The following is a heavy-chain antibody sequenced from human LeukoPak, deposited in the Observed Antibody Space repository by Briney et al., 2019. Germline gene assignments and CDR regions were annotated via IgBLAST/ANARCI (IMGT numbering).Heavy chain of an antibody. Sequence: EASVKVSCKASGYTFTDYYIHWVRRAPGQGLEWMGIINPSAGATNYAQKFQGRVTMTRDTSTTTVYMELSSLRSEDTAVYYCARAVVNYYDSKGDRPYGAFDIWGHGTMVTVSS. CDR2: INPSAGAT. D-gene: IGHD3-22*01. CDR3: ARAVVNYYDSKGDRPYGAFDI. CDR1: GYTFTDYY. V-gene: IGHV1-46*01. J-gene: IGHJ3*02.